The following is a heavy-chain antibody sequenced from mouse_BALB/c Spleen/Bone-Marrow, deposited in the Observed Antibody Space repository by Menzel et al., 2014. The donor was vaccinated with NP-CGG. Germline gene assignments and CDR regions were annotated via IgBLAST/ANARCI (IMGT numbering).Heavy chain of an antibody. CDR2: IWGDGST. D-gene: IGHD2-4*01. CDR1: GFSLXGYG. J-gene: IGHJ4*01. CDR3: ARDSFLITRALDY. Sequence: VMLVESGPGLVPPSQSLSITCTVSGFSLXGYGVSWVRQPPGKGLEWLGMIWGDGSTDYNSALKTRLSINKDNSKSXVFLKMNSLQTDDTARYYCARDSFLITRALDYWGQGTSVTVSS. V-gene: IGHV2-6-7*01.